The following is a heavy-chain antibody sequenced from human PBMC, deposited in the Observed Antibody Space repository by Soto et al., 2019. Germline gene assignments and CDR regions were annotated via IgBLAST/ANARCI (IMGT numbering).Heavy chain of an antibody. D-gene: IGHD2-2*01. Sequence: QVQLVQSGAEVKKPGPSVKVSCKASGYTFSSYAVQWVRQSPGQSLEWIGWIHAGNGDTKYSQKFHGRVTPTRDTSANTAYMDLSSLRSEDTAVYYCARVPRYTSDIVEVPAVMFDDWFVPWGQGTLVTVSS. J-gene: IGHJ5*02. CDR1: GYTFSSYA. CDR3: ARVPRYTSDIVEVPAVMFDDWFVP. CDR2: IHAGNGDT. V-gene: IGHV1-3*01.